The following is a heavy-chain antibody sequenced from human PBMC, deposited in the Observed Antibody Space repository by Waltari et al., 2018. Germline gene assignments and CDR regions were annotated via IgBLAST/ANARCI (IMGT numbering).Heavy chain of an antibody. CDR3: ARSNSYSPFDY. D-gene: IGHD3-16*02. Sequence: EVQLVESGGGLVQPGGSLRLSCAASGFTFSHHYMVWVRQAPGKGLEWVGRIRNRGNSYTTEYAASGKGRFTISRDDSKNSLYLQMNSLETEDTAVYYCARSNSYSPFDYWGQGILVTVSS. J-gene: IGHJ4*02. CDR1: GFTFSHHY. CDR2: IRNRGNSYTT. V-gene: IGHV3-72*01.